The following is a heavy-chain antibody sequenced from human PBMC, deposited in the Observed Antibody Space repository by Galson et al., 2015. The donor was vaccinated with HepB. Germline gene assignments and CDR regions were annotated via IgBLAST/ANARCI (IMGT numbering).Heavy chain of an antibody. CDR1: VFTFSNYG. CDR2: ISGNGGNI. V-gene: IGHV3-23*01. J-gene: IGHJ4*02. CDR3: VSNHYNSGSYFHFDN. Sequence: SLRLSCAASVFTFSNYGMSWVRQTPGKGLEWLSVISGNGGNIHYADSVKGRFTISRDNSKNTLYLQMNSLRAEDTAVYYCVSNHYNSGSYFHFDNWGQGTLVTVSP. D-gene: IGHD3-10*01.